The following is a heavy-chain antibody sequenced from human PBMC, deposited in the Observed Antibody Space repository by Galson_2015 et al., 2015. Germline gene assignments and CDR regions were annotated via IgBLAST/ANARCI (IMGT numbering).Heavy chain of an antibody. V-gene: IGHV3-23*01. CDR1: GFTFSRYA. D-gene: IGHD2-21*02. Sequence: SLRLSCAASGFTFSRYAMSWVRQAPGKGLEWVSSIGAGDGRTYYADSVKGRFTISRDNAKNTLYLQMISLRAEDTAVYYCAKKGHRGLCGGHCYPYYFDFWGQGTLVSVSS. CDR3: AKKGHRGLCGGHCYPYYFDF. CDR2: IGAGDGRT. J-gene: IGHJ4*02.